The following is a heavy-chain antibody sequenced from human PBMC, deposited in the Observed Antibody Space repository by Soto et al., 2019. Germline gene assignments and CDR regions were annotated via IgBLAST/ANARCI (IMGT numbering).Heavy chain of an antibody. D-gene: IGHD2-15*01. Sequence: GSLRLSCSASGFTFITYWMDWVRETPVEGLECLANINQDGSEKNYVDSVKGRFTIYRDNAKNSLYLQMSSLTAEDSALYYCSRSLSSWGQGTLVTVSS. CDR2: INQDGSEK. CDR1: GFTFITYW. V-gene: IGHV3-7*01. J-gene: IGHJ5*02. CDR3: SRSLSS.